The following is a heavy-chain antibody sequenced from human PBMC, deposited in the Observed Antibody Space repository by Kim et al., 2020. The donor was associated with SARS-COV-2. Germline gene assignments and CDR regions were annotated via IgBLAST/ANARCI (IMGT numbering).Heavy chain of an antibody. CDR1: GFTFSNYH. CDR3: AKDRQPGGSYHGSFDQ. D-gene: IGHD1-26*01. V-gene: IGHV3-23*01. CDR2: SSDRT. Sequence: GGSLRLSCAASGFTFSNYHMTWDRRAPGKGLERVSTSSDRTHYADSVRGRFTISRDNSKNTLFLQMDSLRVEDTATYYWAKDRQPGGSYHGSFDQWGQGT. J-gene: IGHJ4*02.